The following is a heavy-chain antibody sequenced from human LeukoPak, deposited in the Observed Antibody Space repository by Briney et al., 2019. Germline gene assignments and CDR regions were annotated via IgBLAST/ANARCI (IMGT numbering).Heavy chain of an antibody. J-gene: IGHJ6*03. Sequence: PSETLSLTCAVYGGFFSGYYWSWIRQPPGKGLEWIGEINHSGSTNYNPSLKSRVTISVDTSKNQFSLKLSSVTAADTAVYYCARGRGSSWLYYYYYMDVWGKGTTVTVSS. CDR2: INHSGST. CDR1: GGFFSGYY. D-gene: IGHD6-13*01. V-gene: IGHV4-34*01. CDR3: ARGRGSSWLYYYYYMDV.